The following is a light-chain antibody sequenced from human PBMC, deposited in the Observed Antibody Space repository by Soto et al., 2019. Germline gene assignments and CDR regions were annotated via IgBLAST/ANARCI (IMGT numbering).Light chain of an antibody. J-gene: IGKJ5*01. CDR1: QSVSSK. CDR2: GAS. Sequence: EVVVTQSPATLSVSPVERATLSCMASQSVSSKLAWYQQKPGQAPRLLIYGASTRATGIPARFSGSGSGTEFTLTISSLQSEDFAVYYCQQYNNWPPITFGQGTRLEIK. V-gene: IGKV3-15*01. CDR3: QQYNNWPPIT.